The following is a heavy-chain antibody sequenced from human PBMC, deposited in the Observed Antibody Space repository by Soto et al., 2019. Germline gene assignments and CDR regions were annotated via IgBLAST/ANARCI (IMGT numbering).Heavy chain of an antibody. CDR1: GGSISSGGYY. CDR2: IYDSRST. V-gene: IGHV4-31*03. CDR3: ARVRSGILTGYYDY. Sequence: QVQLQESGPGLVKPSQTLSLTCTVSGGSISSGGYYWSWIRQHPGKGLEWIGYIYDSRSTYYNPSVTSRVTISVDTSKNQFSLKLSSVTAGDTAVYYCARVRSGILTGYYDYWGQGTLVTVSS. J-gene: IGHJ4*02. D-gene: IGHD3-9*01.